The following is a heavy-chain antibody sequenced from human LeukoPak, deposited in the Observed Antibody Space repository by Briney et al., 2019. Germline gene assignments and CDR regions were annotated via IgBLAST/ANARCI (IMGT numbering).Heavy chain of an antibody. J-gene: IGHJ4*02. V-gene: IGHV3-23*01. Sequence: GGTLRLSCAASGLTFSIYGMSWVRQAPGKGLEWVSAITGSGSSPYYADSVKGRFTISRDNSKNTLSLQMNSLRAEDTAVYYCARDYGGNSDWGQRTLVTVSS. D-gene: IGHD4-23*01. CDR3: ARDYGGNSD. CDR2: ITGSGSSP. CDR1: GLTFSIYG.